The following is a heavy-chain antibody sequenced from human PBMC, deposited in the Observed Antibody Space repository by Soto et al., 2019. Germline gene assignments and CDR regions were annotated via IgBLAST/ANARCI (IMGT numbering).Heavy chain of an antibody. CDR2: IYYSGST. CDR3: ARDADRFDP. Sequence: SETLSLTCTVSGGSISSYYWSWFRQPPGKGLEWIGYIYYSGSTNYNPSLKSRVTISVDTSKNQFSLKLSSVTAADTAVYYCARDADRFDPWGQGTLVTVSS. V-gene: IGHV4-59*01. J-gene: IGHJ5*02. CDR1: GGSISSYY.